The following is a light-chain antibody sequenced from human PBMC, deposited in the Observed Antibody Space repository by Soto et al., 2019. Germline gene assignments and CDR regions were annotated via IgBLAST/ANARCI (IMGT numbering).Light chain of an antibody. CDR1: SSNIGSHP. J-gene: IGLJ3*02. CDR2: SNS. Sequence: QSVLTQPPSASGTPGQRVTISCSGSSSNIGSHPLNWYQQLPGTAPKLLIYSNSQRPSGAPDRFSGFKSGTSASLAISGLQSEDEADYYCAAWDDRLYGPVFGGGTKLTVL. V-gene: IGLV1-44*01. CDR3: AAWDDRLYGPV.